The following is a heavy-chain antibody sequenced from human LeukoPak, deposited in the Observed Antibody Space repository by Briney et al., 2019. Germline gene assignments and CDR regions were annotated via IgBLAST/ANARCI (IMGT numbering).Heavy chain of an antibody. Sequence: GGSLRLSCAASGFGFSNFWMSWVRQAPGKGLEWVSAISGSGGSTYYADSVKGRFTISRDNSKNTLFLQMNSLRAEDTAVYYCAKEPRENSGYYVSGWFDPWGQGTLVTVSS. CDR2: ISGSGGST. J-gene: IGHJ5*02. D-gene: IGHD5-12*01. CDR1: GFGFSNFW. V-gene: IGHV3-23*01. CDR3: AKEPRENSGYYVSGWFDP.